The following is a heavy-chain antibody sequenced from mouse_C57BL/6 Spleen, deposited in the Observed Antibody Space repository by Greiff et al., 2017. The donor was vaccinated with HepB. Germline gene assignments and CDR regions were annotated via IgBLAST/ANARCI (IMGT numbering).Heavy chain of an antibody. CDR1: GYTFTSYW. CDR3: ARGYDYAWFAY. D-gene: IGHD2-4*01. J-gene: IGHJ3*01. Sequence: VKLQESGAELVMPGASVKLSCKASGYTFTSYWMHWVKQRPGQGLEWIGEIDPSDSYTNYNQKFKGKSTLTVDKSSSTAYMQLSSLTSEDSAVYYCARGYDYAWFAYWGQGTLVTVSA. CDR2: IDPSDSYT. V-gene: IGHV1-69*01.